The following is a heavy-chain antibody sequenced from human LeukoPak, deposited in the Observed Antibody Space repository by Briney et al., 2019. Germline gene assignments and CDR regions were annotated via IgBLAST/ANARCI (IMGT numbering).Heavy chain of an antibody. J-gene: IGHJ6*03. V-gene: IGHV3-11*04. CDR2: ISSSGSTI. CDR3: ARSELGYYYYYMDV. D-gene: IGHD7-27*01. CDR1: GFTFSDYY. Sequence: GGSLRLSCAASGFTFSDYYMSWIRQAPGKGLEWVSYISSSGSTIYYADSVKGRFTISRDNARNSLYLQMNSLRAEDTGVYYCARSELGYYYYYMDVWGKGTTVTVSS.